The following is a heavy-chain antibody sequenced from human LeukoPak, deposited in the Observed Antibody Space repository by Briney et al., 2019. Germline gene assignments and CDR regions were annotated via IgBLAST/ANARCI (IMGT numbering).Heavy chain of an antibody. CDR1: GFTFSSYG. J-gene: IGHJ4*02. D-gene: IGHD1-26*01. V-gene: IGHV3-30*02. CDR2: IRYDGSNK. Sequence: GGSLRLSCAASGFTFSSYGMHWVRQAPGKGLEWVAFIRYDGSNKYYADSVKGRFTISRDNSKNTLYLQMNSLRAEDTAVYYCAKAYSGSYYAYYFDYWGQGTLVTVSS. CDR3: AKAYSGSYYAYYFDY.